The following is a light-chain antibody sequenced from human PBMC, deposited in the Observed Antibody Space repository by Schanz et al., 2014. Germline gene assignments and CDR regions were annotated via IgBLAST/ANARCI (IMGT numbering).Light chain of an antibody. CDR2: GAS. V-gene: IGKV3-11*01. J-gene: IGKJ4*01. CDR1: QSVSSN. CDR3: QQRSNWPLT. Sequence: EIVLTQSPATLSVSPGERATLSCRASQSVSSNLAWYQQKPGQTPRLLIYGASSRATGFPARFSGRGSGTDFTLTISSLEPEDFAVYYCQQRSNWPLTFGGGTKVEIK.